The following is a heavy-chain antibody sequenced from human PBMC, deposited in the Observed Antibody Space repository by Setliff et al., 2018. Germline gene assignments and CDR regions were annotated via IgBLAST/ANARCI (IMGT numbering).Heavy chain of an antibody. D-gene: IGHD3-22*01. CDR1: GGTFRNYG. Sequence: SVKVSCKASGGTFRNYGMSWVRQAPGQGLEWMGGAIPMFGTRNYARKFQGRVTIITDESTSTAYMQLTSLGSEDTAVYYCVREGVDSRSSTDYRYYMDVWGKGTTVTVSS. V-gene: IGHV1-69*05. J-gene: IGHJ6*03. CDR2: AIPMFGTR. CDR3: VREGVDSRSSTDYRYYMDV.